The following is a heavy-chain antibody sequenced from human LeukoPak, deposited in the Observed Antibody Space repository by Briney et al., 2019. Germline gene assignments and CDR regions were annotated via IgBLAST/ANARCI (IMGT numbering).Heavy chain of an antibody. J-gene: IGHJ4*02. D-gene: IGHD1-1*01. CDR2: IRSKANSYAT. V-gene: IGHV3-73*01. Sequence: PGGSLRLSCAASGFTFSGSAMHWVRQASGKGLEWVGHIRSKANSYATAYAASVKGRFTISRDDSKNTAYLQMNSLKTEDTAVYYCTRGTGTTGKPDWGQGTLVTVSS. CDR1: GFTFSGSA. CDR3: TRGTGTTGKPD.